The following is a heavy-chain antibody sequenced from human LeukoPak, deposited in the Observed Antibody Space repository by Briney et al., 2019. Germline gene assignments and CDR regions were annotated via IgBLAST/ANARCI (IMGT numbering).Heavy chain of an antibody. CDR3: ARGRGITGTTSAGWFDP. Sequence: SETLSLTCTVSGGSISSSSYYWGWIRQPPGKGLEWIGSIYYSGSTYYNPSLKSRVTISVDTSENQFSLKLSSVTAADTAVYYCARGRGITGTTSAGWFDPWGQGTLVTVSS. D-gene: IGHD1-7*01. J-gene: IGHJ5*02. V-gene: IGHV4-39*07. CDR1: GGSISSSSYY. CDR2: IYYSGST.